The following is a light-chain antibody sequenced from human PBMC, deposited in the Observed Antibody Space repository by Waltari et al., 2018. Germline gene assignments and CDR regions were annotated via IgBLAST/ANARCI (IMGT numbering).Light chain of an antibody. CDR3: VAWDHSLNAYV. CDR1: SSNIGSDT. V-gene: IGLV1-44*01. CDR2: KNN. J-gene: IGLJ1*01. Sequence: QSVLTQPPSASGTPGQRVTISCSGGSSNIGSDTVNWYQQLPGTAPKLLIYKNNQRPAGVPDRVSGSKSGTSASLASSGLQSEDEADYYCVAWDHSLNAYVFGTGTKVSAL.